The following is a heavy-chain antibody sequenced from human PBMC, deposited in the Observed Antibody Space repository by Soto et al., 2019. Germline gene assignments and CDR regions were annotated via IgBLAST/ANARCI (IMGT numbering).Heavy chain of an antibody. V-gene: IGHV3-23*01. Sequence: EVQLLESGGGLVQPGGSLRLYCAASGFTFSSYAMSWVRQAPGKGLEWVSIIGSSGGSTYYADSVKGRFTIARANSKNTLYLQMNSLTVDDTAVYHCAKTVIVGANWFDPWGQGTLVTVSS. CDR1: GFTFSSYA. D-gene: IGHD1-26*01. J-gene: IGHJ5*02. CDR3: AKTVIVGANWFDP. CDR2: IGSSGGST.